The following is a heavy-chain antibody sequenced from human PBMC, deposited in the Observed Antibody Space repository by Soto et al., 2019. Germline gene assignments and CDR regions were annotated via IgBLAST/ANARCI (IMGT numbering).Heavy chain of an antibody. CDR2: IVVGSGNT. J-gene: IGHJ1*01. CDR1: GFTFTSSA. V-gene: IGHV1-58*02. Sequence: GASAKVSCKASGFTFTSSAMQWVRQARGQRLEWIGWIVVGSGNTNYSQKFQGRVTITRDTSASTAYMELSSLRSEDTAVYYCAREASDYGDYQAYFQHWGQGTLVTVSS. CDR3: AREASDYGDYQAYFQH. D-gene: IGHD4-17*01.